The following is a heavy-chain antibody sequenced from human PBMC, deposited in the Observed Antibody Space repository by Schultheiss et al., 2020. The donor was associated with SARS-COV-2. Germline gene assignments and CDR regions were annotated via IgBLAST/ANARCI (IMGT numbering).Heavy chain of an antibody. V-gene: IGHV3-23*01. CDR3: ARVQSTSWYGGCDY. D-gene: IGHD6-13*01. Sequence: GGSLRLSCTASGFTFSNYAMTWVRQAPGKGLEWVSSITGSGRNTDYADSVKGRFTISRDNSKNTLYLQMNSLRAEDTAMYYCARVQSTSWYGGCDYWGQGTLVTVSS. CDR2: ITGSGRNT. J-gene: IGHJ4*02. CDR1: GFTFSNYA.